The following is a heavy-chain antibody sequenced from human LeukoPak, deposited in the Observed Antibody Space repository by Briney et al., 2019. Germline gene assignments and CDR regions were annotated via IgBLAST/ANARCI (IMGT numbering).Heavy chain of an antibody. CDR2: ISGSGGST. Sequence: GGSLRLSCEASGFTFSSYAMSWVRQAPGKGLEWVSAISGSGGSTYYADSVKGRFTISRDNSKNTLYLQMNSLRAEDTAVYYCARGGENYYDSSGLLRYWGQGTLVTVSS. V-gene: IGHV3-23*01. D-gene: IGHD3-22*01. J-gene: IGHJ4*02. CDR3: ARGGENYYDSSGLLRY. CDR1: GFTFSSYA.